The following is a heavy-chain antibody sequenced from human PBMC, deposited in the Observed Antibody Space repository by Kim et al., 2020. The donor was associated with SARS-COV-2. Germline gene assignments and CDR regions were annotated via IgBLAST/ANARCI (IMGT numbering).Heavy chain of an antibody. J-gene: IGHJ3*02. Sequence: GGSLRLSCAASGFTFSSYWMNWVRQAPGKGLEWVANIRPDGGRKYYVDSVKGRFTISRDNADNSLYLQMNSLRVEDTAVYYCARENRTFDIWGRGTMVTV. CDR2: IRPDGGRK. V-gene: IGHV3-7*01. CDR3: ARENRTFDI. CDR1: GFTFSSYW.